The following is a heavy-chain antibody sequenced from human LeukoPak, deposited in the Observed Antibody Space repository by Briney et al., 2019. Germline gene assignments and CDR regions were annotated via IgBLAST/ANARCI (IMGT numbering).Heavy chain of an antibody. CDR3: AKGQDSSGYRSLDY. D-gene: IGHD3-22*01. CDR1: GFTIDGYA. J-gene: IGHJ4*02. Sequence: VGSLRLSCVASGFTIDGYAMHWVRQTPGKSLEWVTLISADAGRKYYADSVKGRFTISRDNSKNSLFLQMNSLRTEDTALYYCAKGQDSSGYRSLDYWGQGTLLTVSS. CDR2: ISADAGRK. V-gene: IGHV3-43*02.